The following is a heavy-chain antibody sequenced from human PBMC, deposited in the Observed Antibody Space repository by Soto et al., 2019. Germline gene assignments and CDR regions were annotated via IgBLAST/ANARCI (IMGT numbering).Heavy chain of an antibody. CDR3: ATKNYFDY. V-gene: IGHV1-46*03. Sequence: SGKVCCKASGYTVSSYDMHWVRQAPGQGLEWMGIIDPSGHSTTYAHKFQGRVTMTRDTSTSTLYMDLSSLRSEDTALYYSATKNYFDYWGQGPLITLSS. CDR1: GYTVSSYD. CDR2: IDPSGHST. J-gene: IGHJ4*02.